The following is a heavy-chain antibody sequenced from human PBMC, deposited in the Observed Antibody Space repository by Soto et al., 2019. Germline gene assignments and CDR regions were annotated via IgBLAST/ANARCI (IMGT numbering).Heavy chain of an antibody. J-gene: IGHJ4*02. D-gene: IGHD3-22*01. CDR3: VSRSDSGDYYGRSSVDF. V-gene: IGHV4-31*03. CDR2: IYDSGST. Sequence: QVQLQESGPGLVKPSQTLSLTCNVSGGSIGSGDYYWNWIRQHPGKGLEWIGYIYDSGSTFYNPSLKGRVTISVDTSKNQVSLSLSSVTAADTAVYYCVSRSDSGDYYGRSSVDFWGQGTLVTVSS. CDR1: GGSIGSGDYY.